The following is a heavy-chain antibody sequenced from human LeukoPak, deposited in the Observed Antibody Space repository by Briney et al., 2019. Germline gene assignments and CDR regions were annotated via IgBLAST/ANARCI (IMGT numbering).Heavy chain of an antibody. CDR3: ARTGGRSYYSLSGFDY. D-gene: IGHD1-26*01. Sequence: GGSLRLSCAASGFTFSSYAMSWVRQAPGKGLEWVSAISGSGGSTYYADSVKGRFTISRDNSKNTPYLQMNSLRAEDTAVYYCARTGGRSYYSLSGFDYWGQGTLVTVSS. CDR2: ISGSGGST. CDR1: GFTFSSYA. V-gene: IGHV3-23*01. J-gene: IGHJ4*02.